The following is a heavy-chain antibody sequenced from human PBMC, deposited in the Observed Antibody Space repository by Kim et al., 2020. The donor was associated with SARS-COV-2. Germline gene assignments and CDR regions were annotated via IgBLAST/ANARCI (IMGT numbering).Heavy chain of an antibody. CDR3: AILYGDYYYYSGMDV. Sequence: ASVKVSCKASGYTFTSYAMNWVRQAPGQGLEWMGWINTNTGNPTYAQGFTGRFVFSLDTSVSTAYLQISSLTAEDTAVYYCAILYGDYYYYSGMDVWGQGTPVTVSS. V-gene: IGHV7-4-1*02. CDR1: GYTFTSYA. J-gene: IGHJ6*02. D-gene: IGHD4-17*01. CDR2: INTNTGNP.